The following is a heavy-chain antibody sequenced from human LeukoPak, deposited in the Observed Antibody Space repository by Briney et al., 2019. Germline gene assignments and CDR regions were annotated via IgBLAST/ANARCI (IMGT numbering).Heavy chain of an antibody. Sequence: GASVKVSCKASGGSFSSYVITWVRQAPGQGLEWMGWINPNSGGTNYAQKFQGRVTMTRDTSISTAYMELSRLRSDDTAVYYCARDTGWQQRNGFDPWGQGTLVTVSS. CDR2: INPNSGGT. CDR1: GGSFSSYV. CDR3: ARDTGWQQRNGFDP. J-gene: IGHJ5*02. D-gene: IGHD6-13*01. V-gene: IGHV1-2*02.